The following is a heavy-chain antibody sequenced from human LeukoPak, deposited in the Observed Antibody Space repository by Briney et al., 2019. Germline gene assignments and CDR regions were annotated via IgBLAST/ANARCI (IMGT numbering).Heavy chain of an antibody. D-gene: IGHD3-10*01. J-gene: IGHJ4*02. CDR1: GFTFSSYA. CDR3: AKPLYGSGSDY. Sequence: GGSLRLSCAASGFTFSSYAMSWVRQAPGKGLEWVSAISGSGGSTYYADSVKGRFTISRDDSKSTLYLQMNSLRAEDTAVYYCAKPLYGSGSDYWGQGTLVTVSS. V-gene: IGHV3-23*01. CDR2: ISGSGGST.